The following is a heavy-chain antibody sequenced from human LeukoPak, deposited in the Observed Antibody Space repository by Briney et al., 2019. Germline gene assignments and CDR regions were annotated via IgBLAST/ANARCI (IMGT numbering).Heavy chain of an antibody. CDR3: ARDGIRYYYYGMDV. J-gene: IGHJ6*02. Sequence: GGSLRLSCAVSGFTFSSYWMTWVRQAPGKGLEWVAVISYDGSNKYYADSVKGRFTISRDNSKNTLYLQMNSLRAEDTAVYYCARDGIRYYYYGMDVWGQGTTVTVSS. CDR1: GFTFSSYW. CDR2: ISYDGSNK. D-gene: IGHD1-26*01. V-gene: IGHV3-30-3*01.